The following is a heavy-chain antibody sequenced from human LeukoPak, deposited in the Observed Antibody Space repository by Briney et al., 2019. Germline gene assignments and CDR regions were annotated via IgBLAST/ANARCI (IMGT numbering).Heavy chain of an antibody. V-gene: IGHV3-33*01. CDR2: IWYDGSNK. Sequence: PGRSLRLSCAASVFTFSIYGMHGVPDAPGKGLGRGAGIWYDGSNKYYADSVKGRFTMSRDNSTKTLYLQMNSLRAEDKAVYYCARDWGYQLLKGIDVWSQGTTVTVSS. J-gene: IGHJ6*02. D-gene: IGHD2-2*01. CDR1: VFTFSIYG. CDR3: ARDWGYQLLKGIDV.